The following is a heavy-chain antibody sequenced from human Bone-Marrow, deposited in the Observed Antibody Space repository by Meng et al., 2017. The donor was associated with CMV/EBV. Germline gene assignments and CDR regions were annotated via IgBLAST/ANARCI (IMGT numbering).Heavy chain of an antibody. CDR1: GFTFNSYW. CDR3: ARDLPSYYYSGSGYPN. CDR2: IYSGGST. V-gene: IGHV3-66*02. Sequence: EVQLVESGGGLVQPGGSLRLSCEVSGFTFNSYWMSWVRQAPGKGLEWVSIIYSGGSTYYADSVKGRFTISRDNSNNMLYLQMNSLRVEDTAVYYCARDLPSYYYSGSGYPNWGQGTLVTVSS. D-gene: IGHD3-22*01. J-gene: IGHJ4*02.